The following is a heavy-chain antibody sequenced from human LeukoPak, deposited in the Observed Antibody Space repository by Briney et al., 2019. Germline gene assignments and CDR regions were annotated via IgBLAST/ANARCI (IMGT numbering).Heavy chain of an antibody. CDR1: GDSFSVYY. J-gene: IGHJ4*02. CDR2: INHSGST. V-gene: IGHV4-34*01. D-gene: IGHD3-10*01. CDR3: ARSPGTYYNVFRTYFDY. Sequence: SETLSLTCAVYGDSFSVYYWSWIRQPPGKGLEWIGEINHSGSTNYNPSLKSRVTISLGTSKTQFSLRLSSMTAADAAVYYCARSPGTYYNVFRTYFDYWGQGTLVTVSS.